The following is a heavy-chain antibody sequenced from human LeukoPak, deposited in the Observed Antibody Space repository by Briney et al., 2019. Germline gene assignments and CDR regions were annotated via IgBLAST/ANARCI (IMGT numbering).Heavy chain of an antibody. V-gene: IGHV1-2*02. CDR3: ARDTLYYDSSGYYDY. CDR1: GYTFTGYY. CDR2: INPNSGGT. J-gene: IGHJ4*02. D-gene: IGHD3-22*01. Sequence: GASVKVSCKASGYTFTGYYMHWVRQAPGQGLEWMGWINPNSGGTNYAQKFQGRVTMTRDTSIITAYMELSRLRSDDTAVYYCARDTLYYDSSGYYDYWGQGTLVTVSS.